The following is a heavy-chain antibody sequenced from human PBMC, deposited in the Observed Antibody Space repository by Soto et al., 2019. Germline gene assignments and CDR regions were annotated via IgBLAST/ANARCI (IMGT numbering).Heavy chain of an antibody. CDR3: ATRGIGHWFDS. Sequence: GSLRLSCAASGVTFSSYAMSWVRQAPGKGLEWVSAISNSGSTYYAVSVKGRFTISRDNSKNTLYLQMNSLRAEDTAVYYRATRGIGHWFDSWGQGTLVTVSS. CDR1: GVTFSSYA. J-gene: IGHJ5*01. D-gene: IGHD6-13*01. V-gene: IGHV3-23*01. CDR2: ISNSGST.